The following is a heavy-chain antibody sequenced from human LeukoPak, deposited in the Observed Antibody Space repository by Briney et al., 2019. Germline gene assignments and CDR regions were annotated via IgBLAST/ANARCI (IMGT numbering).Heavy chain of an antibody. V-gene: IGHV4-61*08. J-gene: IGHJ4*02. CDR3: ARDPGGYYDSSGPYFDY. CDR1: GGSISSGGYY. D-gene: IGHD3-22*01. Sequence: SETLSLTCTVSGGSISSGGYYWSWIRQPPGKGLEWIGYIYYSGSTNYNPSLKSRVTISVDTSKNQFSLKLSSVTAADTAVYYCARDPGGYYDSSGPYFDYWGQGTLVTVSS. CDR2: IYYSGST.